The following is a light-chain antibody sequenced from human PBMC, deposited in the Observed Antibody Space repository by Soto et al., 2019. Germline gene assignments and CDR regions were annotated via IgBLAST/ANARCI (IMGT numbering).Light chain of an antibody. J-gene: IGLJ3*02. CDR3: QSWGGGVHWV. V-gene: IGLV2-8*01. Sequence: QSALTQPPSASGSPGQSVAISCTGTSSDVGGYNYVSWYQQHPGKAPKLMIYEVNKRPSGVPDRFSGSKSGNTASLTVSGLQAEDEADYYCQSWGGGVHWVFGGGTKLTVL. CDR2: EVN. CDR1: SSDVGGYNY.